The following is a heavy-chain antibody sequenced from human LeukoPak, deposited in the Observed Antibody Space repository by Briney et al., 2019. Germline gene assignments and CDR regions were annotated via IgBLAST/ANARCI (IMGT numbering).Heavy chain of an antibody. D-gene: IGHD3-10*01. CDR1: GFTFSSYS. CDR3: ARGLEGSGGSPHDY. J-gene: IGHJ4*02. CDR2: TSSSSSSYT. V-gene: IGHV3-21*01. Sequence: NPGGSLRLSCAASGFTFSSYSMNWVRQAPGKGLEWVSSTSSSSSSYTYYADSVKGRFTISRDNAKNSLYLQMNSLRAEDTAVYYCARGLEGSGGSPHDYWGQGTLVTVSS.